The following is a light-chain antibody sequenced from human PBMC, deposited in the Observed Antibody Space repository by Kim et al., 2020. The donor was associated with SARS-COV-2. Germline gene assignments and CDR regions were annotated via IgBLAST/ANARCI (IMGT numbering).Light chain of an antibody. J-gene: IGLJ1*01. CDR2: YDS. CDR3: QVWDSSSDHV. CDR1: NIGSKS. Sequence: SYELTQPPSVSGAPGKTARITCGGNNIGSKSVHWYQQKPGQAPVLVIYYDSDRPSGIPERFSGSNSGNTATLTISRVEAGEEADYYCQVWDSSSDHVFGT. V-gene: IGLV3-21*04.